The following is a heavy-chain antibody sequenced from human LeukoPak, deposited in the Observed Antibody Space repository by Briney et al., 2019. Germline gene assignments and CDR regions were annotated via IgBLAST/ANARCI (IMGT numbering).Heavy chain of an antibody. CDR2: ISGSGSSK. V-gene: IGHV3-23*01. D-gene: IGHD6-19*01. CDR1: GFIFSSYA. Sequence: GGSLRLSCAVSGFIFSSYAMSWVRQAPGKGLEWVSPISGSGSSKYYVDSVKGRFTISRDNSKNTLYLQMNSLRAEDTAVYYCAKGGAVAIPYFLDYGGQETRVSVSS. J-gene: IGHJ4*02. CDR3: AKGGAVAIPYFLDY.